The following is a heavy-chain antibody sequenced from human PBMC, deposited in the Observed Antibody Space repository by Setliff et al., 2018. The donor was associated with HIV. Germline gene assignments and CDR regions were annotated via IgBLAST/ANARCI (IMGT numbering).Heavy chain of an antibody. CDR2: ISYTGSTV. Sequence: LSLSCKASGFTFSSYKMNWVRLAPGKGLEWVSYISYTGSTVFYADSVKGRFTISRDNAKNSLYLQMNSLRAEDTAVYYCARDSKETTVVTKTGELSAGLDIWGQGTVVTVS. D-gene: IGHD4-17*01. CDR1: GFTFSSYK. CDR3: ARDSKETTVVTKTGELSAGLDI. V-gene: IGHV3-48*03. J-gene: IGHJ3*02.